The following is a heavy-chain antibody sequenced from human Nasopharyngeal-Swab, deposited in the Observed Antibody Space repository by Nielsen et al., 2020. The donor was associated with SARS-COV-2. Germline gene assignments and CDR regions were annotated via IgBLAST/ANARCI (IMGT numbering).Heavy chain of an antibody. CDR3: ARFFKQKTAYDMGV. CDR1: GGSISNYNTY. Sequence: SDTLSLTFTFSGGSISNYNTYWTWIRQPPGKVLESLGNIYNNGNAYYNPSLKNRLTISLDTSKNQFSLKLSSVTAADTAVYYCARFFKQKTAYDMGVWGQGTTVTVSS. D-gene: IGHD1/OR15-1a*01. V-gene: IGHV4-31*03. J-gene: IGHJ6*02. CDR2: IYNNGNA.